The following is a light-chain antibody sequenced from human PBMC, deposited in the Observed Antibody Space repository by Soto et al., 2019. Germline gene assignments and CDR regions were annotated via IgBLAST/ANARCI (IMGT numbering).Light chain of an antibody. CDR2: AAS. CDR3: QKYSSVPV. J-gene: IGKJ3*01. V-gene: IGKV1-27*01. Sequence: DIQMTQSPTSLSASVGDRLTITCRASQGIRNFVAWYQQKPGKPPKLLIYAASTLQSGVPSRFSGSGSGTDFTLTINSLQPEDVATYSCQKYSSVPVFGPGTKVEI. CDR1: QGIRNF.